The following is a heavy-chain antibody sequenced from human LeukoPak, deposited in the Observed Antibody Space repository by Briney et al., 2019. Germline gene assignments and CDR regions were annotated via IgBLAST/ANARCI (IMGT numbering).Heavy chain of an antibody. V-gene: IGHV4-39*07. Sequence: PSETLSLTCTVSGDSISTSNSYWGWIRQPPGKGLEWIGSIYYSGSTYYNPSLKSRVTISVDTSKNQFSLKLSSVTAADTAVYYCARDTPYCGGVCAFDIWGQGTMVTVSS. CDR2: IYYSGST. D-gene: IGHD2-21*01. CDR3: ARDTPYCGGVCAFDI. J-gene: IGHJ3*02. CDR1: GDSISTSNSY.